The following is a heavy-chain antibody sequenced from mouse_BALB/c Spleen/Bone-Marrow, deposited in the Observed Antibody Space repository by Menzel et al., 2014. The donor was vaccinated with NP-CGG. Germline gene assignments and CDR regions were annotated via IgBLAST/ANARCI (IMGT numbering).Heavy chain of an antibody. CDR2: IDPANGNT. V-gene: IGHV14-3*02. CDR1: GFNIKDTY. J-gene: IGHJ2*01. Sequence: LVESGAELVKPGASVKLSCTASGFNIKDTYMHWVKQRPEQGLEWIGRIDPANGNTKYDPKFQSKATITADTSSNTAYLQLSSLTSEDTAVYYCASYVYGYYFDYWGQGTTLTVSS. CDR3: ASYVYGYYFDY. D-gene: IGHD2-2*01.